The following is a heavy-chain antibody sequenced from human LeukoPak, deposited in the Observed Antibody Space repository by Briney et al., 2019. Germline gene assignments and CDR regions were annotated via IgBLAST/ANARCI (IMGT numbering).Heavy chain of an antibody. D-gene: IGHD3-16*02. V-gene: IGHV7-4-1*02. CDR1: GYTFTSYA. J-gene: IGHJ4*02. Sequence: ASVKVSCKASGYTFTSYAMNWQRQAPGQGLEWMGWINPNTGNPTYAPGFTGRFVFSLDTSVSTAYLQISGLKADDTAVYYCARAYQPLGGLSLPDYWGQGTLVSVSS. CDR2: INPNTGNP. CDR3: ARAYQPLGGLSLPDY.